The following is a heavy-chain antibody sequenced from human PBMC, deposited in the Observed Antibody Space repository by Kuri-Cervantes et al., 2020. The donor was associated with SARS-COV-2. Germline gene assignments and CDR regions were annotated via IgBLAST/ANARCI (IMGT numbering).Heavy chain of an antibody. Sequence: GSLRLSCTVSGGSISRSSYYWGWIRQPPGKGLEWIGNIYYSWSTYYNPSLKSRVTISVDTSKNQFSLKLSSVTAADTAVYYCARHAQQWLVRYFDYWGQGNLVTVSS. CDR2: IYYSWST. CDR1: GGSISRSSYY. CDR3: ARHAQQWLVRYFDY. J-gene: IGHJ4*02. V-gene: IGHV4-39*01. D-gene: IGHD6-19*01.